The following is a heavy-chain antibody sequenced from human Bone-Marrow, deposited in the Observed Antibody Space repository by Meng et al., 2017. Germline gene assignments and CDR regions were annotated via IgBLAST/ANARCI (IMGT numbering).Heavy chain of an antibody. J-gene: IGHJ4*02. D-gene: IGHD3-10*01. CDR3: ARVSPGDLVHFDY. V-gene: IGHV3-66*02. CDR1: GFTVNSTF. Sequence: SGGGFVQPGGSLRLSCVASGFTVNSTFMNWVRQAPGKGLEWVSIIYSGGNTFYADSVKGRFTISRDNSKNTLYLQMNSLRPEDTAMYYCARVSPGDLVHFDYWGQGTLVTVSS. CDR2: IYSGGNT.